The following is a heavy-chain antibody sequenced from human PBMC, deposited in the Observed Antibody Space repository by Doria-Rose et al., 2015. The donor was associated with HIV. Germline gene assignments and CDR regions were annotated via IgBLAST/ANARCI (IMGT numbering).Heavy chain of an antibody. D-gene: IGHD6-13*01. J-gene: IGHJ4*02. CDR1: GVSLSSPGMG. Sequence: QVQLVQSGPVLVKPTETLTLTCTVSGVSLSSPGMGVSWIRQHPGKALEWLAHIFSDDERSYKTSLKSRLTISRGTSKSQVVLTMTDMDPVDTATYYCARIKSSRWYHKYYFDFWGQGTLVIVSA. V-gene: IGHV2-26*01. CDR3: ARIKSSRWYHKYYFDF. CDR2: IFSDDER.